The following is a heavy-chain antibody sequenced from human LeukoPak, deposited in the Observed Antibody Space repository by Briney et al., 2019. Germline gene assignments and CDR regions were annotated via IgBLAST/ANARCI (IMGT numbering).Heavy chain of an antibody. J-gene: IGHJ3*02. CDR1: GGSISTYY. D-gene: IGHD6-13*01. CDR2: IYTSGST. Sequence: SETLSLTCTVSGGSISTYYWSWIRQPAGEGLEWIGRIYTSGSTNYNPSLKSRVTMSVDTSQNQFSLKLSSVTAADTAVYYRARVAAAGTGYDAFDIWGQGTMVTVSS. CDR3: ARVAAAGTGYDAFDI. V-gene: IGHV4-4*07.